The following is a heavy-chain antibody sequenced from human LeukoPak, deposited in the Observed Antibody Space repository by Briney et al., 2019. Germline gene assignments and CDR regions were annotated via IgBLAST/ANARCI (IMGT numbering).Heavy chain of an antibody. J-gene: IGHJ3*02. D-gene: IGHD4-17*01. CDR2: IYSGGST. CDR3: ARPLTGDYGDAFDI. V-gene: IGHV3-66*04. Sequence: PGGSLRLSCAASGFTVSSNYMSWVRQAPGKGLEWVSVIYSGGSTYYADSVKGRFTISRDNSKNTLYLQMNSLRAEDTAVYYCARPLTGDYGDAFDIWGQGTMVTVSS. CDR1: GFTVSSNY.